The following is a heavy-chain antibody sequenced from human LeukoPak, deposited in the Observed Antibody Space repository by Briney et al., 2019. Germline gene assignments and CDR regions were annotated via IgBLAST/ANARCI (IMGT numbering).Heavy chain of an antibody. CDR3: AREPYSYYYYYYYMDV. Sequence: PSETLSLTCTVSGGSISSYYWSWIRQPAGKGLEWIGRIYTSGSTNYNPSLKSRVTMSVDTSKNQFSLKLSSVTAADTAVYYCAREPYSYYYYYYYMDVWGKGTTVTISS. CDR1: GGSISSYY. D-gene: IGHD5-18*01. V-gene: IGHV4-4*07. J-gene: IGHJ6*03. CDR2: IYTSGST.